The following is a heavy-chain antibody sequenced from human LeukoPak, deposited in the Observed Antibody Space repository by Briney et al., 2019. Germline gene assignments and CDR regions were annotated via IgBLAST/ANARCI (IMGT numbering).Heavy chain of an antibody. CDR3: VRDPGELIVATTFDY. V-gene: IGHV1-18*01. CDR2: ISASNGNT. Sequence: ASVKVSCKASGGTFSSYAISWVRQAPGQGLEWMGWISASNGNTKYSQKFQGRVTMTTDSSTNTAYMDLRSLRFDDTAVYYCVRDPGELIVATTFDYWGQGTLVTVSS. J-gene: IGHJ4*02. D-gene: IGHD5-12*01. CDR1: GGTFSSYA.